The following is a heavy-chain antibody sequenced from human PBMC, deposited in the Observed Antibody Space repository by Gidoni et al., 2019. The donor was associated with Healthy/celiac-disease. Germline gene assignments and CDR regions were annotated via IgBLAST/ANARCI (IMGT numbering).Heavy chain of an antibody. CDR1: GGSISSYY. V-gene: IGHV4-59*01. Sequence: QVQLQESGPGLVKPSETLSLTCTVSGGSISSYYWSWIRQPPGKGLEWIGYIYYSGSTNYNPSLKSRVTISVDTSKNQFSLKLSSVTAADTAVYYCARRDGYNDYYYYGMDVWGQGTTVTVSS. CDR3: ARRDGYNDYYYYGMDV. D-gene: IGHD5-12*01. J-gene: IGHJ6*02. CDR2: IYYSGST.